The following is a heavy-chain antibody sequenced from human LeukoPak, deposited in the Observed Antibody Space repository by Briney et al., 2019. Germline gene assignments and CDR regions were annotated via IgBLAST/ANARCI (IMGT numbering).Heavy chain of an antibody. V-gene: IGHV3-30*03. CDR1: GFTFSSYG. CDR2: ISYDGSNK. D-gene: IGHD3-10*01. CDR3: ARGANYYGSGSPGNWFDP. J-gene: IGHJ5*02. Sequence: PGGSLRLSCAASGFTFSSYGMPWVRQAPGKGLEWVAVISYDGSNKYYADSVKGRFTISRDNSKNTLYLQMNSLRAEDTAVYYCARGANYYGSGSPGNWFDPWGQGTLVTVSS.